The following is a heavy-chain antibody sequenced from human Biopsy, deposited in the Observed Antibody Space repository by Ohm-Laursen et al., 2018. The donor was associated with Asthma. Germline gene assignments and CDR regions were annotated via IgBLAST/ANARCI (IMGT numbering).Heavy chain of an antibody. CDR2: IYYSGTT. Sequence: TLSLTCSLSSGSGGYMRSGNYYWGWIRQPPGKGLEWIGSIYYSGTTYYNPSLESRVTVSADTTKNQFSLKLTSVTAADTAVYYCVRGSSSWHHGPFHYYYGLYVWGQGTTATVSS. CDR1: SGSGGYMRSGNYY. J-gene: IGHJ6*02. D-gene: IGHD6-13*01. V-gene: IGHV4-39*01. CDR3: VRGSSSWHHGPFHYYYGLYV.